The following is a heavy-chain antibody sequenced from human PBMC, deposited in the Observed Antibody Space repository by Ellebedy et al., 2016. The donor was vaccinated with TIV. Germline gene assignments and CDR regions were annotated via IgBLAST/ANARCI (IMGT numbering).Heavy chain of an antibody. J-gene: IGHJ4*02. D-gene: IGHD3-10*01. CDR3: VRGYSGVVGDS. Sequence: MPGGSLRLSCAFYGGSFSDYYWSWIRQPPGKGLEWIGEIKDGGATNYYPSLKSRVTISVDTSKNQFSLKLNSVTAADTAVYYCVRGYSGVVGDSWGQGTLVTVSS. CDR1: GGSFSDYY. CDR2: IKDGGAT. V-gene: IGHV4-34*01.